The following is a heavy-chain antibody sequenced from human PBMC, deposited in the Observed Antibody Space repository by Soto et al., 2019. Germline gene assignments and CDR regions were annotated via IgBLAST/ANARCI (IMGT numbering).Heavy chain of an antibody. Sequence: QVQLQESGPGLVRPSETLSLTCTVSGGSISSYYWSWIRQPPGKGLEWIGYIYYSGSTHYNPSLKSRVTISVDTSKNQFSLKLSSVTAADTAVYYCARHAPYCSSTSHCAYGMDVWGQGTTVIVSS. D-gene: IGHD2-2*01. J-gene: IGHJ6*02. CDR3: ARHAPYCSSTSHCAYGMDV. CDR2: IYYSGST. V-gene: IGHV4-59*08. CDR1: GGSISSYY.